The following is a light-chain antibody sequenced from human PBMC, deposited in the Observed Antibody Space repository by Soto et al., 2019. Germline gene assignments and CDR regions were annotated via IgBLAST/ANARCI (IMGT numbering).Light chain of an antibody. CDR3: QSYDTLHLV. V-gene: IGLV6-57*01. Sequence: NFMLTQPHSVSASPGKTISISCTRSSGSIASNYVQWYQQRPGTSPTPVIYEDDQRPSGVPDRFAGSIDTSSNSASLTISGLQTEDEADYYCQSYDTLHLVFGGGTKVTVL. CDR1: SGSIASNY. CDR2: EDD. J-gene: IGLJ3*02.